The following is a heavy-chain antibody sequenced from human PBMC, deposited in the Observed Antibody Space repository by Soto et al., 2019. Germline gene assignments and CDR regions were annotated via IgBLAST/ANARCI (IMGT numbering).Heavy chain of an antibody. D-gene: IGHD2-2*01. CDR2: INHSGST. V-gene: IGHV4-34*01. CDR1: GGSFSGYY. Sequence: SETLSLTCAVYGGSFSGYYWSWIRQPPGKGLEWIGEINHSGSTNYNPSLKSRVTISVDTSKNQFSLKLSSVTAADTAVYYCARVSGRDIVVVPAAMAFEYWGQGTLVTVSS. CDR3: ARVSGRDIVVVPAAMAFEY. J-gene: IGHJ4*02.